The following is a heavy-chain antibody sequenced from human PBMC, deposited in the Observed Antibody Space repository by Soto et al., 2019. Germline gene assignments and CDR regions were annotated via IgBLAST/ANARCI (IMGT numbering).Heavy chain of an antibody. V-gene: IGHV5-10-1*01. D-gene: IGHD2-2*01. CDR1: GYSFTSYW. CDR3: ASSPRGYCSSTSCRELGNYYGMDV. J-gene: IGHJ6*02. Sequence: GESLKISCKGSGYSFTSYWISWVRQLPGKGLEWMGRIDPSDSYTHYSPSFQGHVTISVDKSISTAYLQWSSLKASDTAMYYCASSPRGYCSSTSCRELGNYYGMDVWGQGTTVTVSS. CDR2: IDPSDSYT.